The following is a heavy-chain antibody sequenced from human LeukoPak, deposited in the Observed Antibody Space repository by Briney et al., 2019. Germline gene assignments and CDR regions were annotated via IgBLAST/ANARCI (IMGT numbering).Heavy chain of an antibody. Sequence: GGSLRLSCAASGFTFSDSAVHWVRQASGKGLEWLGRIRTKANNYATAYTASVKGRFTISRDDLKNTAYLQMNSLRAEDMALYYCAKDITITIFGGRGAFDIWGQGTMVTVSS. D-gene: IGHD3-3*01. V-gene: IGHV3-73*01. CDR2: IRTKANNYAT. J-gene: IGHJ3*02. CDR3: AKDITITIFGGRGAFDI. CDR1: GFTFSDSA.